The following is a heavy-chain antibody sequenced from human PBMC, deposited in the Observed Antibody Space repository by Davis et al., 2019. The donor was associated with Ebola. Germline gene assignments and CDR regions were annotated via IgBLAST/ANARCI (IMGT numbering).Heavy chain of an antibody. Sequence: MPAESLRLSCTVSADAVSSGDCWSWIRQPPRKELQWIGYLCYRRSSNYSPSHKSRVSISLDTSKNQFSLRVTSVTAADTAPYYCARVPYGDYGGFSYHAMDVWGQGTTVTVSS. CDR2: LCYRRSS. J-gene: IGHJ6*02. CDR1: ADAVSSGDC. CDR3: ARVPYGDYGGFSYHAMDV. V-gene: IGHV4-61*08. D-gene: IGHD4-17*01.